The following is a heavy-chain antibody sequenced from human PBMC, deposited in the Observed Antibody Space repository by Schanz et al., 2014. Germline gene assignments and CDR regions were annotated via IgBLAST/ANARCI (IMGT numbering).Heavy chain of an antibody. J-gene: IGHJ4*02. Sequence: QVQLLQFGGGVVQPGRSLRLSCAASGFTFSSYGIHWFRQPAGKGLEWVAVIWNNGVTKYYADSVRGRFTISRDRFQSTLYLQMSSLRAEDTAVYYCARPRCDYGEVDYWGQGTLVTVSS. CDR1: GFTFSSYG. D-gene: IGHD4-17*01. CDR2: IWNNGVTK. CDR3: ARPRCDYGEVDY. V-gene: IGHV3-33*01.